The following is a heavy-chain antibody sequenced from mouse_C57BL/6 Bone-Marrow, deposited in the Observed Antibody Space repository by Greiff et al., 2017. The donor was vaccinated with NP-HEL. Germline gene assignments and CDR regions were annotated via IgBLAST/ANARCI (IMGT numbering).Heavy chain of an antibody. CDR1: GYTFTTYP. CDR3: ARGGNYCDCFDY. D-gene: IGHD2-1*01. Sequence: QVQLQQSGAELVKPGASVKMSCKASGYTFTTYPIEWVKQNHGKSLEWIGNFHPYNDDTEYNEKFKNKATLTVEKSSSTVYLELSRLTSDDSSVYYCARGGNYCDCFDYWGQGTTLTGSS. CDR2: FHPYNDDT. J-gene: IGHJ2*01. V-gene: IGHV1-47*01.